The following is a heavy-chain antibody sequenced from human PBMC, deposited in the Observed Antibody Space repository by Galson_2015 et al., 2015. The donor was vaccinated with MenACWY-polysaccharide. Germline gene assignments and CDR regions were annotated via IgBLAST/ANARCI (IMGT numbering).Heavy chain of an antibody. V-gene: IGHV3-11*04. Sequence: SLRLSCAASGFTFSDYDMSWIRQAPGKGLEWVSCISGGGRTIYYADSVKGRFAISRDNAKNSLYLQMNSLRAEDTAVYYCARMGGGSRTYWNFDLWGRGTLVTVSS. D-gene: IGHD3-16*01. CDR1: GFTFSDYD. J-gene: IGHJ2*01. CDR2: ISGGGRTI. CDR3: ARMGGGSRTYWNFDL.